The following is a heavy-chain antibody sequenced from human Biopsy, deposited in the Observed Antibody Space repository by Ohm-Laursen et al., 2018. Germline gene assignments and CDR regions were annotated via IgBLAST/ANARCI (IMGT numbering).Heavy chain of an antibody. CDR1: GDSLTSGPEN. CDR2: IYSGGNT. J-gene: IGHJ4*02. V-gene: IGHV4-61*01. CDR3: ARGRRTSGWPYFDN. Sequence: SDTLSLTCTASGDSLTSGPENWSWIRQSPGQGLEYIGFIYSGGNTNYNPSLKNRVTMSVDTSKNQFYLKLYSVTAADTAVYYCARGRRTSGWPYFDNWGQGALVIVSP. D-gene: IGHD6-19*01.